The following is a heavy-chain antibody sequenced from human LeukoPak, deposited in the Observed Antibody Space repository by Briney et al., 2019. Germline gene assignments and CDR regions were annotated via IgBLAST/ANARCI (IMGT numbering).Heavy chain of an antibody. CDR1: GVSISTDY. CDR2: IHYSGST. J-gene: IGHJ4*02. CDR3: ARDAGATAY. V-gene: IGHV4-59*13. D-gene: IGHD4/OR15-4a*01. Sequence: PETLSLTCTVSGVSISTDYWTWVRQSPGKGLEWIGYIHYSGSTSYNPSLKSRVTISVDTSKNQFSLKLTSVTSADTAVYYCARDAGATAYWGQGALVTVSS.